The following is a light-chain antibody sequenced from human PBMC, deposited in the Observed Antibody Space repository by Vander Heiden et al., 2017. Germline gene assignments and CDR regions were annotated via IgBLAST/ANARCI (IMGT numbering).Light chain of an antibody. J-gene: IGKJ2*01. CDR2: GAS. CDR1: QSVSSSY. CDR3: QQYGSSSYT. Sequence: ELVLPQAPGTLSLSPGERATLACGASQSVSSSYLAWYQQKPGQAPRLLIYGASSRATDIPGRFSSSGSGTDFPLTISRLEAEDFAVYYCQQYGSSSYTFGQGTKLEIK. V-gene: IGKV3-20*01.